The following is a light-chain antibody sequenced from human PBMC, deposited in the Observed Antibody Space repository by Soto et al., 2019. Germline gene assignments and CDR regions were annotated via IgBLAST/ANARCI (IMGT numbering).Light chain of an antibody. J-gene: IGKJ5*01. V-gene: IGKV3-20*01. CDR3: QQSAFFPIT. Sequence: EVVLTQSTGTLSLSPGERATLSCRSSQSVSSSYLAWYQQKPGQAPRLLIYGASSRATGIPDRFSGSGSGTDFTLTISRLEPEDFAVYNCQQSAFFPITFG. CDR2: GAS. CDR1: QSVSSSY.